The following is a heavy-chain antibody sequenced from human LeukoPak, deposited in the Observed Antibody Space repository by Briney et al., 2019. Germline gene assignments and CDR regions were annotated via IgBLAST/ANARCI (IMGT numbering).Heavy chain of an antibody. CDR2: IYYSGST. CDR1: GGSISSGGYY. CDR3: ARDPYYYDSSGYSI. J-gene: IGHJ4*02. D-gene: IGHD3-22*01. Sequence: PSQTLSLTCTVSGGSISSGGYYWSWIRQHPEKGLEWIGYIYYSGSTYYNPSLKSRVTISVDTSKNQFSLKLSSVTAADTAVYYCARDPYYYDSSGYSIWGQGTLVTVSS. V-gene: IGHV4-31*03.